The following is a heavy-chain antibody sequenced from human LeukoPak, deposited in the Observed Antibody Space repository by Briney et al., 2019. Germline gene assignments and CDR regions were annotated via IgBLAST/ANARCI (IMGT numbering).Heavy chain of an antibody. CDR2: ISGSGGGT. CDR1: GFTFSSYA. J-gene: IGHJ3*02. CDR3: AKGNWDGYNRAFDI. D-gene: IGHD5-24*01. Sequence: AGGSLRLSCAASGFTFSSYAMSWVRQAPGKGLEWVSGISGSGGGTYYGDSVKGRFTISRDNSKNTLYLQMNSLRAEDTAVYYCAKGNWDGYNRAFDIWGLGTVVTVSS. V-gene: IGHV3-23*01.